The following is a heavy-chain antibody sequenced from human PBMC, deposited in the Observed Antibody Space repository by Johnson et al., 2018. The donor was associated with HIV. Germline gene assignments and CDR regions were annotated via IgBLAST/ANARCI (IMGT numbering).Heavy chain of an antibody. D-gene: IGHD3-16*01. CDR3: ARVRMGGWNAFDI. V-gene: IGHV3-30*04. CDR1: GFTFRSYA. Sequence: QMLLVESGGDVVQPGMSLRLSCAASGFTFRSYAMHWVRQAPGKRLEWVAAIGYDGYDKDYADSVKGRCTISRDNSRNPLYLHLNSLKAVDTAVYYCARVRMGGWNAFDIWGQGTMVTVSS. CDR2: IGYDGYDK. J-gene: IGHJ3*02.